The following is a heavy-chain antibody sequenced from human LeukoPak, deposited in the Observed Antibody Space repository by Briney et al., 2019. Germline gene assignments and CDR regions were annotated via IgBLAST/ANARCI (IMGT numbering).Heavy chain of an antibody. CDR3: ARTNWGSYPNEYNWFGP. CDR2: INTNTGNP. CDR1: GYTFTSYA. J-gene: IGHJ5*02. V-gene: IGHV7-4-1*02. D-gene: IGHD7-27*01. Sequence: ASVKVSCKASGYTFTSYAMNWVRQAPGQGLEWMGWINTNTGNPTYAQGFTGRFVFSLDTSVSTAYLQISSLKAEDTAVYYCARTNWGSYPNEYNWFGPWGQGTLVTVSS.